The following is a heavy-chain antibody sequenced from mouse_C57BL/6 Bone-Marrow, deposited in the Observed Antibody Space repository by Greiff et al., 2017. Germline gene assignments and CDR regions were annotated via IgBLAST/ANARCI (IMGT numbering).Heavy chain of an antibody. D-gene: IGHD2-5*01. CDR1: GYTFTSYW. CDR3: ARPYYSNYWYFDV. Sequence: QVQLQQPGAELVKPGASVKMSCTASGYTFTSYWITWVKLRPGQGLEWIGDIYPGSGSTNYNEKFKSKATLTVDTSSSTAYMQLSSLTSEDSAVDYCARPYYSNYWYFDVWGTGTTVTVSS. J-gene: IGHJ1*03. V-gene: IGHV1-55*01. CDR2: IYPGSGST.